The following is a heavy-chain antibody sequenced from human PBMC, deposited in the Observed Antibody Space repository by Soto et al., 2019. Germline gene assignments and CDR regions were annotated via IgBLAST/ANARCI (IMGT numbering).Heavy chain of an antibody. CDR1: GGSISSYY. D-gene: IGHD3-22*01. J-gene: IGHJ4*02. CDR2: IYTSGST. CDR3: ARDQRWNYYDSSGYSL. V-gene: IGHV4-4*07. Sequence: SETLSLTCTVSGGSISSYYWSWIRQPAGKGLEWIGRIYTSGSTNYNPSLKSRVTMSVDTSKNQFSLKLSSVTAADTAVYYCARDQRWNYYDSSGYSLWGQGTLVTVSS.